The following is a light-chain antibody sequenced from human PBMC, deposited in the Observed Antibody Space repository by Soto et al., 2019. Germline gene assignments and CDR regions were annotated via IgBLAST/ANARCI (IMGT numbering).Light chain of an antibody. CDR1: QSISSW. J-gene: IGKJ3*01. CDR3: QQYNSYPFT. Sequence: DIQMTQSPSTLSASVGDRVTITCRASQSISSWLAWYQQKPGKAPKLLIYDASSLESGVPSRFSGSGSGTEFSLTISSLQPDDVATYYCQQYNSYPFTFGPGTKVDI. V-gene: IGKV1-5*01. CDR2: DAS.